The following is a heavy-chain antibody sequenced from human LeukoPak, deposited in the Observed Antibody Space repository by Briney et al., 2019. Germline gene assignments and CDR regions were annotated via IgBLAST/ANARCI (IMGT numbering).Heavy chain of an antibody. D-gene: IGHD3-22*01. V-gene: IGHV4-31*03. CDR3: ARELYYYDSSGYYRNTYYFDY. Sequence: SQTLSLTCTVSGGSISSGGYYWSWIRQHPGTGLEWIGSIYYSGSTYYNPSLKSRVTISVDTSKNQFSLKLSSVTAADTAVYYCARELYYYDSSGYYRNTYYFDYWGQGTPVTVSS. J-gene: IGHJ4*02. CDR1: GGSISSGGYY. CDR2: IYYSGST.